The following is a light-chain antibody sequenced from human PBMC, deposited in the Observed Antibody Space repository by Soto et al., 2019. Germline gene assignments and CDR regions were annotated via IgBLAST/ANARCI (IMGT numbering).Light chain of an antibody. V-gene: IGLV2-14*01. CDR1: SSDVGGYIY. CDR3: SSYSTATKGVL. CDR2: EVS. Sequence: QSALTQPASVSGSPGQSITISCTGTSSDVGGYIYVSWFQHYPGKAPKLMIYEVSNRPSGVSNRFSGSRSDNTASLTISGLQTEDEAIYYCSSYSTATKGVLFGGGTKLTVL. J-gene: IGLJ2*01.